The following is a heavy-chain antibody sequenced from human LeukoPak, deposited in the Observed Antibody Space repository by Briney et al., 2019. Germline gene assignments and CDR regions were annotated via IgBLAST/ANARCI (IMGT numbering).Heavy chain of an antibody. Sequence: SETLSLTCTVSGGSISSGSYYWSWIRQPAGKGLEWIGSIYYSGSTYYNPSLKSRVTISVDTSKNQFSLKLSSVTAADTAVYYCARQTYYYGSGSYCFDYWGQGTLVTVSS. V-gene: IGHV4-39*01. J-gene: IGHJ4*02. CDR2: IYYSGST. CDR3: ARQTYYYGSGSYCFDY. D-gene: IGHD3-10*01. CDR1: GGSISSGSYY.